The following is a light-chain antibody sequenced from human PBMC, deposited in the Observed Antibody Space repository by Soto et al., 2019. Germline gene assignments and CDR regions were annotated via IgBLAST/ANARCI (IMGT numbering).Light chain of an antibody. CDR3: QQYRNWPRT. CDR2: GAS. CDR1: QSVDIN. Sequence: MVLTQSHGNLSVSPWYRFTLSFTASQSVDINLAWYQQRAGQAPRLLVYGASTKATDMPGRFSGRGSGTEFTLTINNLQSEDFAVYYCQQYRNWPRTFGQGTKVDIK. V-gene: IGKV3-15*01. J-gene: IGKJ1*01.